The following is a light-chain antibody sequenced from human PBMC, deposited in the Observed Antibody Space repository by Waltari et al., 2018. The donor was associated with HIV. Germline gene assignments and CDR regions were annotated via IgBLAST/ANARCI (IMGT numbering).Light chain of an antibody. Sequence: EILMTQYPAILSVSPGERAPLSCRASQSISSNLAWYQQKPGQAPRLLIYGASTRATGIPARFTGSGSGTEFTLTISDLQSEDFAVYYCQQCDNWPPLTFGGGTKVEIK. CDR1: QSISSN. V-gene: IGKV3-15*01. CDR2: GAS. J-gene: IGKJ4*01. CDR3: QQCDNWPPLT.